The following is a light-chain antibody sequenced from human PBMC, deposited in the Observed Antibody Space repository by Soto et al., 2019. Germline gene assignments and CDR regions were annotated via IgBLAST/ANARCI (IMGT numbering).Light chain of an antibody. J-gene: IGKJ1*01. V-gene: IGKV3-15*01. CDR3: QQYNNWPPWT. Sequence: EIVLTQSPGTLSLSPGERATLSCRASQSVSSSYLAWYQQKPGQGPRLLIYGASTRATAIPARFSGSGSGTEFALTISSLQSEDFAVYYCQQYNNWPPWTFGQGTKVDIK. CDR2: GAS. CDR1: QSVSSSY.